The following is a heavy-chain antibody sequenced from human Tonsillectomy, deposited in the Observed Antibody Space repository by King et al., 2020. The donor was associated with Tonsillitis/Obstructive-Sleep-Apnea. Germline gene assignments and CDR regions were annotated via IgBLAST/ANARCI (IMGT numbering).Heavy chain of an antibody. CDR1: GFTFMYYY. J-gene: IGHJ4*02. CDR2: FNKSSTYS. D-gene: IGHD2-8*02. CDR3: ARNPVLVVYASFDY. V-gene: IGHV3-11*05. Sequence: QLVQSGGGLVKPGGSLRLSCAASGFTFMYYYISWIRQASGKGLEWVAYFNKSSTYSNYADAVKGRFTISRDNAKNSLYLQMNSLRAEDTAVYYCARNPVLVVYASFDYWGQGALVTVSS.